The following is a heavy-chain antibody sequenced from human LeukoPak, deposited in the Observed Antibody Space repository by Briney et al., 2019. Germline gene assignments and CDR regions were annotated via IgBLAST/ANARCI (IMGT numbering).Heavy chain of an antibody. J-gene: IGHJ4*02. CDR3: AKSYSSGWDLDY. CDR1: GFTFSSYE. Sequence: PGGSLRLSCAASGFTFSSYEMNWVRQAPGKGLEWVSYISSSGSTIYYADSVKGRFTIPRDNSKNTLYLQMNSLRAEDTAVYYCAKSYSSGWDLDYWGQGTLVTASS. CDR2: ISSSGSTI. V-gene: IGHV3-48*03. D-gene: IGHD6-19*01.